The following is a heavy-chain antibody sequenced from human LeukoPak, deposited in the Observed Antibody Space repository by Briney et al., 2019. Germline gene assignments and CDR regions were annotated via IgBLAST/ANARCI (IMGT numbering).Heavy chain of an antibody. J-gene: IGHJ4*01. V-gene: IGHV4-34*01. Sequence: SETLSLTCAVYGGAFSGYYWSWIRQPPGKGLEWIGEINHSGSTNYNPSLKSRVTISVDTSKNQFSLKLSSVTAADTAVYYCASRKLGNDYWGQGTLVTVSS. CDR3: ASRKLGNDY. CDR1: GGAFSGYY. CDR2: INHSGST. D-gene: IGHD7-27*01.